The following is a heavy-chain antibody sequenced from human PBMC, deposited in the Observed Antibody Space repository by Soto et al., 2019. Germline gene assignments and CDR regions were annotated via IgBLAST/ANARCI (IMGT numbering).Heavy chain of an antibody. J-gene: IGHJ5*02. CDR2: MNPNSGNT. D-gene: IGHD6-19*01. CDR1: GYTFTSYD. Sequence: AAVQVSCKASGYTFTSYDINWVRQATGQGLEWMGWMNPNSGNTGYAQKFQGRVTMTRNTSISTAYMELSSLRSEDTAVYYCARGGPAFSSGWYIDNSFDPWCQGTLVTVAS. CDR3: ARGGPAFSSGWYIDNSFDP. V-gene: IGHV1-8*01.